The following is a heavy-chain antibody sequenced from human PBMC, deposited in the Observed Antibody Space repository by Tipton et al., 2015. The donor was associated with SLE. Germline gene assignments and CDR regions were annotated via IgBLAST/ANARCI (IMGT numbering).Heavy chain of an antibody. Sequence: TLSLTCTVSGDSIKGYYWSWIRQTPGTGLEWIGYAFYSGSTNYNPSLKSRVTISVDTSKNQFSLKLSTVTAADTAVYYCASTGVNYRRRAFDIWGQGTMVTVSS. CDR3: ASTGVNYRRRAFDI. CDR2: AFYSGST. J-gene: IGHJ3*02. D-gene: IGHD5-24*01. CDR1: GDSIKGYY. V-gene: IGHV4-59*08.